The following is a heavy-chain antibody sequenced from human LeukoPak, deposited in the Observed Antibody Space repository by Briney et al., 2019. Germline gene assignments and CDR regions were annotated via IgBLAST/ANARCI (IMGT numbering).Heavy chain of an antibody. CDR1: GYTFTTYT. CDR3: ASSRGYDVGGYFDY. J-gene: IGHJ4*02. CDR2: INAGNDNT. V-gene: IGHV1-3*01. Sequence: ASVKVSCTASGYTFTTYTIHWVRQAPGQRLEWMGWINAGNDNTKYSQKFQDRVTITRDTSASTAYMELSSLRSEDTAMYYCASSRGYDVGGYFDYWGQGTLVTVSS. D-gene: IGHD5-12*01.